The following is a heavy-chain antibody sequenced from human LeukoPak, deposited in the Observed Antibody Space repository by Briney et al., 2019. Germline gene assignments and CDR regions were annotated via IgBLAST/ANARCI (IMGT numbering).Heavy chain of an antibody. Sequence: SVKVSCKASGGTFSTYVINWVRQAPGQGLEWMGRITPMLRTTNYALKFQGRVTITTDESTSTAYMELSSLRSDDTAVYYCASFELGSGSYPFDYWGQGTLVTVSS. V-gene: IGHV1-69*05. CDR1: GGTFSTYV. D-gene: IGHD1-26*01. J-gene: IGHJ4*02. CDR2: ITPMLRTT. CDR3: ASFELGSGSYPFDY.